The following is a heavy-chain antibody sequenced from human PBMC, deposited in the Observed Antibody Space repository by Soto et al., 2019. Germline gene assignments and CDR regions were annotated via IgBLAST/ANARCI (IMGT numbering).Heavy chain of an antibody. CDR2: IIPIFGTA. V-gene: IGHV1-69*06. J-gene: IGHJ6*02. CDR1: GGAFSSYA. Sequence: ASVKVSCKASGGAFSSYAISWVRQAPGQGLEWMGGIIPIFGTANYAQKFQGRVTITADKSTSTAYMELSSLRSEDTAVYYCARGRWLQSDYYYGMDVWGQGTTVPVSS. D-gene: IGHD5-12*01. CDR3: ARGRWLQSDYYYGMDV.